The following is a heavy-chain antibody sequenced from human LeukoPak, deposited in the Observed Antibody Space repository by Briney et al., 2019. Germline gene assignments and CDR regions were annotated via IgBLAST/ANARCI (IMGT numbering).Heavy chain of an antibody. CDR3: ARGGEGGTFDY. Sequence: GGSLRLSCAASGFTFSSYWMHWVRQAPGKGLIWVSRIDNNGRNTNYADSVKGRFTISRDNAKNTLYLQMNSLRAEDTAVYYCARGGEGGTFDYWGQGTLVTVSS. CDR1: GFTFSSYW. V-gene: IGHV3-74*01. D-gene: IGHD3-16*01. CDR2: IDNNGRNT. J-gene: IGHJ4*02.